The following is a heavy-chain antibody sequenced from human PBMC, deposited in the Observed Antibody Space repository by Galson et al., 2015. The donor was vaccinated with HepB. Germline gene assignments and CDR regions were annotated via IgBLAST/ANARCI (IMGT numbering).Heavy chain of an antibody. CDR3: ARAPAGYYYDSSGYYSPVQH. V-gene: IGHV1-18*01. J-gene: IGHJ1*01. CDR2: ISAYNGNT. CDR1: GYTFTSYG. Sequence: SVKVSCKASGYTFTSYGISWVRQAPGQGLEWMGWISAYNGNTNYAQKLQGRVTMTTDTSTSTAYMELRSLRSDDTAVYYCARAPAGYYYDSSGYYSPVQHWGQGTLVTVSS. D-gene: IGHD3-22*01.